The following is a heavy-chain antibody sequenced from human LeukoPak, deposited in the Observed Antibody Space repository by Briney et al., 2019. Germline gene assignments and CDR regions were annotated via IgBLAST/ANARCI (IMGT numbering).Heavy chain of an antibody. CDR2: IKQDGSEK. V-gene: IGHV3-7*01. CDR3: ARVMLLWFGEVQGMDV. Sequence: PGGSLRLSCAASGFTFSSYWMSWVRQAPGKGLEWVANIKQDGSEKYYVDSVKGRFTISRDNAKNSLYLQMNSLRAEDTAVYYCARVMLLWFGEVQGMDVWGQGTTVTVSS. D-gene: IGHD3-10*01. CDR1: GFTFSSYW. J-gene: IGHJ6*02.